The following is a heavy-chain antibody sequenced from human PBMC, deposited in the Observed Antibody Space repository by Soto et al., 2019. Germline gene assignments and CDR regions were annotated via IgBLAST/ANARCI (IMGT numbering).Heavy chain of an antibody. Sequence: GGSLRLSCAASGFTFSSYAMSWVRQAPGKGLEWVSAISGSGGSTYYADSVKGRFTISRDNSKNTLYLQMNSLRAEDTAVYYCANMGGPRLYGGKYYFDYWGQGTLVTVSS. J-gene: IGHJ4*02. CDR2: ISGSGGST. CDR1: GFTFSSYA. V-gene: IGHV3-23*01. D-gene: IGHD3-10*01. CDR3: ANMGGPRLYGGKYYFDY.